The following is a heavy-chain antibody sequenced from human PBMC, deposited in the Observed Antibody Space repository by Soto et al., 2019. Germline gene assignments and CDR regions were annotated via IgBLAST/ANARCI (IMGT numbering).Heavy chain of an antibody. CDR3: ATAEVDY. CDR1: GFTFSSYA. V-gene: IGHV3-74*01. CDR2: MTSDGSTT. J-gene: IGHJ4*02. Sequence: GGSLRLSCAASGFTFSSYAMSWVRQAPGKGLQWVSRMTSDGSTTDYADSVKGRFTVSRDNGKYTLYLQMNSLRAEDTAVYYCATAEVDYWGPGTLVTVSS.